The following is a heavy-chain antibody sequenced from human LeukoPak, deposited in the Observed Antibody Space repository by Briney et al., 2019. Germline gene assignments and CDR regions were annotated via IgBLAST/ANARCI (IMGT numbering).Heavy chain of an antibody. J-gene: IGHJ3*02. Sequence: SETLSLTCSVSGGSITNYCWSWIRQTPGKGLEWFGYIHYSGSANYNPSLKSRVTISVDTSRNQFSLNLTSVTAADTAVYYCARDPDPLYGGSPRAFDIWGQGTMVTVSS. CDR2: IHYSGSA. D-gene: IGHD4-23*01. CDR3: ARDPDPLYGGSPRAFDI. CDR1: GGSITNYC. V-gene: IGHV4-59*01.